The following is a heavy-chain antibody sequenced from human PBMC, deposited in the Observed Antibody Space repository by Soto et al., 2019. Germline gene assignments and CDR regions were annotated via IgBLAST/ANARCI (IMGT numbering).Heavy chain of an antibody. Sequence: GGSLRLSCAASGFTFSSYSMNWVRQAPGKGLEWVSSISSSSSYIYYADSVKGRFTISRDNAKNSLYLQMNSLRAEDTAVYYCARYPTPARGLNIWGQGTMVTVSS. J-gene: IGHJ3*02. D-gene: IGHD3-16*01. V-gene: IGHV3-21*01. CDR1: GFTFSSYS. CDR3: ARYPTPARGLNI. CDR2: ISSSSSYI.